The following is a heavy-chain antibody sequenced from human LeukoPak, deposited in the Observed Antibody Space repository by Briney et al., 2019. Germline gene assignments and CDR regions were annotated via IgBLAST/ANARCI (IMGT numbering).Heavy chain of an antibody. V-gene: IGHV3-23*01. CDR2: ISGSGANT. D-gene: IGHD6-19*01. CDR3: AKLGPAGYSSAWADY. CDR1: AFTFRSHG. J-gene: IGHJ4*02. Sequence: PGGSLRLSCAASAFTFRSHGMTWVRQAPGKGLEWFSAISGSGANTYYADSAKGRFTISRDNSKNTLYLQINSLRAEDTALYYCAKLGPAGYSSAWADYWGQGTLVIVSS.